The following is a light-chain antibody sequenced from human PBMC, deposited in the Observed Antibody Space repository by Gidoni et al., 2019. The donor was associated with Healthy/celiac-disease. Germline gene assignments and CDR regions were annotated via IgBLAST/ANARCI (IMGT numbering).Light chain of an antibody. J-gene: IGLJ2*01. CDR1: SGPVSTNYY. V-gene: IGLV8-61*01. Sequence: QTVVTKEPSFSVSPGGTVTLTCGLRSGPVSTNYYPSWYQQTPGQAPRTLIYSTNTRSSGVPDRFSGSILGNKAALTITGAQADDESDYYCVLYMGSGLWVFGGGTKLTVL. CDR2: STN. CDR3: VLYMGSGLWV.